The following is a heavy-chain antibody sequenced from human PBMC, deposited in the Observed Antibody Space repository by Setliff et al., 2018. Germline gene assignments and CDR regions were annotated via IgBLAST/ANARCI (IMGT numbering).Heavy chain of an antibody. V-gene: IGHV1-18*01. J-gene: IGHJ6*02. CDR3: GRQQLAYYYYYYGMDV. Sequence: ASVKVSCKASGYTFISYDISWVRQAPGQGLEWMGWISIDDDKTKYAQKFQGRVTMTADTSTSTAYMELRSLRSDDTAVYYCGRQQLAYYYYYYGMDVWGQGTTVTVSS. CDR2: ISIDDDKT. CDR1: GYTFISYD. D-gene: IGHD6-13*01.